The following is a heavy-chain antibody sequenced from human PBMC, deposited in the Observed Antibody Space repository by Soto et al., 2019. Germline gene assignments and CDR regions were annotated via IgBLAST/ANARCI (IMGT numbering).Heavy chain of an antibody. CDR2: ISSSTSHI. Sequence: PWRSLRLPCAVAGFTYSSYSMNCVRQAPGKGLEWVSSISSSTSHIYYADSVKGRFTISRDNAKNSPYLQMNSLRAADTAAYYFGSRRTSSYHYGMNVWGQGTTVTVCS. CDR3: GSRRTSSYHYGMNV. CDR1: GFTYSSYS. D-gene: IGHD2-2*01. V-gene: IGHV3-21*01. J-gene: IGHJ6*02.